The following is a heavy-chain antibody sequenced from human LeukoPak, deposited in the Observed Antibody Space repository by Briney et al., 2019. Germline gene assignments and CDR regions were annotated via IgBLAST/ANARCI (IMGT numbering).Heavy chain of an antibody. Sequence: GGSLRLSCAAPGFTFSSYGMHWVRQAPGKGLEWVTVIWYDGSNKYYADSVKGRFTISRDNSKNTLYLQMNSLRAEDAAVYYCARERAGYPVDYWGQGTLVTVSS. D-gene: IGHD3-9*01. J-gene: IGHJ4*02. CDR1: GFTFSSYG. V-gene: IGHV3-33*01. CDR3: ARERAGYPVDY. CDR2: IWYDGSNK.